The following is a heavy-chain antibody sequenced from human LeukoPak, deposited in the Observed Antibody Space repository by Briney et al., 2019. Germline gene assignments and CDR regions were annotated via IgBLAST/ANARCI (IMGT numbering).Heavy chain of an antibody. Sequence: KPSETLSLTCTVSGGSISSSSYYWGWIRQPPGKGLEWIGSIYYSGSTYYNPSLKSRVTISVDTSKNQFSLKLSSVTAADTAVYYCARRSPMIAVKFDPWGQGTLVTVSS. CDR3: ARRSPMIAVKFDP. V-gene: IGHV4-39*01. D-gene: IGHD3-22*01. J-gene: IGHJ5*02. CDR1: GGSISSSSYY. CDR2: IYYSGST.